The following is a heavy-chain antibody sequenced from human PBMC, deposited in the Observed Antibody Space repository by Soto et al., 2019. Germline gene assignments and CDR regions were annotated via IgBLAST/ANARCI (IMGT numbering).Heavy chain of an antibody. CDR1: GGSISSGSYY. V-gene: IGHV4-31*03. CDR2: IYYSGST. D-gene: IGHD3-10*01. CDR3: ATRTDYYYGSGSLGGMDV. Sequence: QVQLQESGPGLVKPSQTLSLTCTVSGGSISSGSYYWSWIRQLPGKGLAWIGYIYYSGSTYYNPSLKNRVTISVDTSKNQFTLTLNSVTAADTAVYYCATRTDYYYGSGSLGGMDVWGQGTTVTVSS. J-gene: IGHJ6*02.